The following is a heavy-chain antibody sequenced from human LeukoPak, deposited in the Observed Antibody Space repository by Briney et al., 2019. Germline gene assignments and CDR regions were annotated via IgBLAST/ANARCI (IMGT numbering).Heavy chain of an antibody. CDR2: IDPSDSYT. Sequence: GESLKISCKGSEYSFSNYWISWVRQVPGKGLEWMGRIDPSDSYTNYSPSFEGHVPIPADKSISTVYLQWSSLKASDTAMYYCARRKGDYSSSWYMDYWGQGTLVTVSS. D-gene: IGHD6-13*01. CDR3: ARRKGDYSSSWYMDY. CDR1: EYSFSNYW. J-gene: IGHJ4*02. V-gene: IGHV5-10-1*01.